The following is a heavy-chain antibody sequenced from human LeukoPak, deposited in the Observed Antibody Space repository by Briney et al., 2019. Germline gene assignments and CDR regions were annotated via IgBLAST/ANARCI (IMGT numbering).Heavy chain of an antibody. D-gene: IGHD1-26*01. CDR1: GYTFISYG. CDR2: ISPYNGNT. CDR3: AREESIGSYQFLNEY. V-gene: IGHV1-18*01. Sequence: EASVKVSCKASGYTFISYGISWVRQAPGQGLEWMGWISPYNGNTKYVQKFQGRVTMTTDTSTSTAYMEVRSLRSDDTAVYYCAREESIGSYQFLNEYWGQGTLVTVSS. J-gene: IGHJ4*02.